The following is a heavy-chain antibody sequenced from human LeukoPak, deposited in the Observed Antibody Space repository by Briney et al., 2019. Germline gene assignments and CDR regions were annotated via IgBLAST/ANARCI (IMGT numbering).Heavy chain of an antibody. CDR3: ARAGTPPPGIAVAGPLDY. CDR2: ISYDGSNK. J-gene: IGHJ4*02. CDR1: GFTFSSYA. V-gene: IGHV3-30-3*01. D-gene: IGHD6-19*01. Sequence: GGSLRLSCAASGFTFSSYAMHWVRQAPGKGLEWVAVISYDGSNKYYADSVKGRFTISRDNSKNTLYLQMNSLRAEDTAVYYCARAGTPPPGIAVAGPLDYWGQGTLVTVSS.